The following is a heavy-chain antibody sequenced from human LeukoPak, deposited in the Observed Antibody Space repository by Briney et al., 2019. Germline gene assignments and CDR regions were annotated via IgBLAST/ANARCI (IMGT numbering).Heavy chain of an antibody. CDR2: INHSGST. J-gene: IGHJ4*02. CDR1: GGSFSGYY. CDR3: ARAQPTSTIAARPLVDY. Sequence: SETLSLTCAVYGGSFSGYYWSWIRQPPGKGLEWVGEINHSGSNNYNWQEGSGEINHSGSTNYTPSLKSRVTISVDTSKNQFSLKLSSVTAADTAVYYCARAQPTSTIAARPLVDYWGQGTLVTVSS. D-gene: IGHD6-6*01. V-gene: IGHV4-34*01.